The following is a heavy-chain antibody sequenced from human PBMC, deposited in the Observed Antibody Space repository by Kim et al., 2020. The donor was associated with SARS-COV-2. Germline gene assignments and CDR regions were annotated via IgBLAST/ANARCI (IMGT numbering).Heavy chain of an antibody. J-gene: IGHJ3*02. V-gene: IGHV4-34*01. CDR3: ARVFGSGYYLRQLFAFDI. CDR2: INHSGST. Sequence: SETLSLTCAVYGGSFSGYYWSWIRQPPGKGLEWIGEINHSGSTNYNPSLKSRVTISVDTSKNQFSLKLSSVTAADTAVYYCARVFGSGYYLRQLFAFDIWCQGTMVTVSS. D-gene: IGHD3-22*01. CDR1: GGSFSGYY.